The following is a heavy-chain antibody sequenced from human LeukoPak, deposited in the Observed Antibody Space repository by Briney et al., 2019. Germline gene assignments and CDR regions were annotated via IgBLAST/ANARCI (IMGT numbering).Heavy chain of an antibody. V-gene: IGHV3-30*18. Sequence: GGSLRLSCAASGFTFSSYGVHWVRQAPGKGLEWVAVISYDGSNKYYADSVKGRFTISRDNSKNTLYLQMNSLRAEDTAVYYCAKDRGRITMVRGVLDYWGQGTLVTVSS. CDR3: AKDRGRITMVRGVLDY. D-gene: IGHD3-10*01. CDR1: GFTFSSYG. CDR2: ISYDGSNK. J-gene: IGHJ4*02.